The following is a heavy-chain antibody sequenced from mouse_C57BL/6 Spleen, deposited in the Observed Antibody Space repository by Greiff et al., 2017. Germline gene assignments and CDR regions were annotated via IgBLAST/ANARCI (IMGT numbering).Heavy chain of an antibody. V-gene: IGHV1-53*01. Sequence: QVQLQQPGTELVKPGASVKLTCKASGYTFTSYWMHWVKQRPGQGLEWIGNINTSNGGTNYNEKFKSKATLTVDKSSSTAYMQLSSLTSEDSAVYYCARDYGSSYGGYFDVWGTGTTVTVSS. CDR2: INTSNGGT. J-gene: IGHJ1*03. CDR1: GYTFTSYW. D-gene: IGHD1-1*01. CDR3: ARDYGSSYGGYFDV.